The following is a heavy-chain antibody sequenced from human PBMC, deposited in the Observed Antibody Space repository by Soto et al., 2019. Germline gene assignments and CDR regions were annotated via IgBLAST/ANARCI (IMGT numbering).Heavy chain of an antibody. J-gene: IGHJ4*02. Sequence: GESLKISFKGSAYSFTSYWIGWVRQTPGKGLEWMGIIFPGDSETRYSPSFQGQVTISVDKSINTAYLQWSSLNHSDTAIYYCARNAPVAGSTLDYWGQGTLVTVSS. CDR1: AYSFTSYW. V-gene: IGHV5-51*01. D-gene: IGHD6-19*01. CDR3: ARNAPVAGSTLDY. CDR2: IFPGDSET.